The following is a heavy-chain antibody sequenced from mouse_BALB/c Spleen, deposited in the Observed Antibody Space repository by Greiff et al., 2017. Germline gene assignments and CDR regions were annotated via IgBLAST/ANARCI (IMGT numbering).Heavy chain of an antibody. Sequence: QVQLQQPGAELVKPGASVKLSCKASGYTFTSYWMHWVKQRPGQGLEWIGEINPSNGRTNYNEKFKSKATLTVDKSSSTAYMQLSSLTSEDSAVYYCARGIVDPDWYVDVWGAGTTVTVSS. V-gene: IGHV1S81*02. D-gene: IGHD1-1*01. J-gene: IGHJ1*01. CDR2: INPSNGRT. CDR1: GYTFTSYW. CDR3: ARGIVDPDWYVDV.